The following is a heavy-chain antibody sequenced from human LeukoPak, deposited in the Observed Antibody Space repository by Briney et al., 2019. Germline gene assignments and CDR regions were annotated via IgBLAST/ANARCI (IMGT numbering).Heavy chain of an antibody. Sequence: SVKVSCKASGGTFSSYAISWVRQAPGQGPEWVGGIIPIFLTPNYAQKFQGRVTITTDESTRTVYMELSSLRSEDTAMYYCAVVYGDYHPDAFDIWGQGTMVTVSS. CDR2: IIPIFLTP. CDR3: AVVYGDYHPDAFDI. J-gene: IGHJ3*02. D-gene: IGHD4-17*01. V-gene: IGHV1-69*05. CDR1: GGTFSSYA.